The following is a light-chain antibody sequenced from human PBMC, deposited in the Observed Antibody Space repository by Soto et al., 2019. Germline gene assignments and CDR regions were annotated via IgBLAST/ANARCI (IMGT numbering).Light chain of an antibody. CDR3: QQRADWPIT. V-gene: IGKV3-11*01. CDR2: DAS. Sequence: IVLTQSPGTLSLSPGERATLSCRASQYITIYLAWYQQKPGQAPRLLIYDASNRATGIPARFSGSGSGTDFTLTISSLEPDDFAVYYCQQRADWPITFGQGTKVDIK. CDR1: QYITIY. J-gene: IGKJ1*01.